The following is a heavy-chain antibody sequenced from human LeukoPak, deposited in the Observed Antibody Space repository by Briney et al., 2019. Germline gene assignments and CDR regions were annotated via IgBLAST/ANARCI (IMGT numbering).Heavy chain of an antibody. Sequence: GSLRLSCAASGFTFSSYAMSWVRQAPGKGLEWVSAISGSGGSTYYADSVKGRFTISRGNSKNTLYLQMNSLRAEDTAVYYCAKDLDSSGYYLTFDYWGQGTLVTVSS. CDR1: GFTFSSYA. V-gene: IGHV3-23*01. J-gene: IGHJ4*02. D-gene: IGHD3-22*01. CDR2: ISGSGGST. CDR3: AKDLDSSGYYLTFDY.